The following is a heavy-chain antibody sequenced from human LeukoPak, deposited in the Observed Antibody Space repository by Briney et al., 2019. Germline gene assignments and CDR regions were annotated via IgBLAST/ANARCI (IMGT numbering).Heavy chain of an antibody. V-gene: IGHV3-43*02. CDR3: ATWAFYHGLDA. CDR1: GFTFGAYA. D-gene: IGHD1-26*01. CDR2: INKDGDAA. J-gene: IGHJ6*02. Sequence: GGSLRLSCTASGFTFGAYAMHWVRQVPGKGLEWASLINKDGDAAYYADSVNGRFTISRDNSKNSLYLQMYSLRSEDSALYYCATWAFYHGLDAWGRGSTVTVPS.